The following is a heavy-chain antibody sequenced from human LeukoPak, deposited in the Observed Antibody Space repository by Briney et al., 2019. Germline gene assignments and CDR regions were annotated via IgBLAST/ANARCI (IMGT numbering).Heavy chain of an antibody. D-gene: IGHD3-10*01. CDR3: ARVGVDGSGTYGDY. Sequence: GGSLRLSCAVSGFTFSSYERNWVRQAPGKGLEWVSYITSSGSVIYYADPVKGRFTISRDNAKNSLYLQMNSLRAEDTAVYYCARVGVDGSGTYGDYWGQGTLVTVSS. CDR2: ITSSGSVI. V-gene: IGHV3-48*03. CDR1: GFTFSSYE. J-gene: IGHJ4*02.